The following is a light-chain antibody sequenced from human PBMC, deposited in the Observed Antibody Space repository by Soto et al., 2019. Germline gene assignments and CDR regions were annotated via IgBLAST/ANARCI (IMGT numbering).Light chain of an antibody. CDR3: AAWDDSLNGVA. Sequence: QSVLTQPPSVSEAPRQRVTISCSGSSSNIGNNAVNWYQQLPGKAPKLLIYYDDLLPSGVSDRFSGSKSGTSASLAISGLQSEDEADYYCAAWDDSLNGVAFGGGTKVTVL. V-gene: IGLV1-36*01. CDR1: SSNIGNNA. CDR2: YDD. J-gene: IGLJ2*01.